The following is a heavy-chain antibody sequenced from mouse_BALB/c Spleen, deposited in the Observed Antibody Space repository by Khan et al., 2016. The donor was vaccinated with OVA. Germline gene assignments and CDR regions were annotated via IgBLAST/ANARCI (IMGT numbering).Heavy chain of an antibody. Sequence: QMQLEESGAELAKPGASVKMSCKASGYTFTTYWMHWVKQRPGQGLEWIGYIFPNTVYTEYNPKFKDKATLTADKSSSTAYIQLSSLTSEDSAVFYCARGILRSRFDYWGQGTTLTVSS. D-gene: IGHD1-1*01. CDR2: IFPNTVYT. CDR3: ARGILRSRFDY. CDR1: GYTFTTYW. V-gene: IGHV1-7*01. J-gene: IGHJ2*01.